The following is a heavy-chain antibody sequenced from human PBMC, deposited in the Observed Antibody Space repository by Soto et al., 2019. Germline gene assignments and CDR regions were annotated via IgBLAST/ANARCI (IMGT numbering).Heavy chain of an antibody. CDR1: GFTFSSYA. CDR2: ISYDGSNK. Sequence: QVQLVESGGGVVQPGRSLRLSCAASGFTFSSYAMHWVRQAPGKGLEWVAVISYDGSNKYYADSVKGRFTISRDNSKNTLYLQMNSLRAEDTAVYYCARDARRGIGSSSSFDYWGQGTLVTVSS. CDR3: ARDARRGIGSSSSFDY. J-gene: IGHJ4*02. D-gene: IGHD6-6*01. V-gene: IGHV3-30-3*01.